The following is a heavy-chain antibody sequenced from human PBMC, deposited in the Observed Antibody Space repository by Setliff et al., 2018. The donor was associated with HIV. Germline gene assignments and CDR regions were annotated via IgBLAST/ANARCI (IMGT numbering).Heavy chain of an antibody. CDR2: IRSRPIGGTT. V-gene: IGHV3-49*04. J-gene: IGHJ4*02. CDR1: GFTFSSYA. D-gene: IGHD3-3*01. CDR3: TRDRRGSNSWSGYEGGYDY. Sequence: PGGSLRLSCAASGFTFSSYAMTWVRQAPGKGLEWVGFIRSRPIGGTTDYGASVKGRFFNSRDDSKSIAYLQMNSLTTEDTAVYFCTRDRRGSNSWSGYEGGYDYWGQGTLVTVSS.